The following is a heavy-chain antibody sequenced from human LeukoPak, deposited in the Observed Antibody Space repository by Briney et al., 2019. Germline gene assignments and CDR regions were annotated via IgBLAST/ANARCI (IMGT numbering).Heavy chain of an antibody. Sequence: SGGSLRLTCAASGFTFSSYGMHWVRQAPGTGLEWVAVISNDGNNKYYADPVEGRFTISRDNSKNTLYLQMNSLRAEDTAVYYCAKQYFGSGTYYYFDYWGQGTLVTVSS. D-gene: IGHD3-10*01. CDR3: AKQYFGSGTYYYFDY. J-gene: IGHJ4*02. CDR1: GFTFSSYG. CDR2: ISNDGNNK. V-gene: IGHV3-30*18.